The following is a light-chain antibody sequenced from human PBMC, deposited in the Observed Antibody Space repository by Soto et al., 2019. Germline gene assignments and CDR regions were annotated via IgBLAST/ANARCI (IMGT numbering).Light chain of an antibody. V-gene: IGKV1-39*01. CDR2: AAS. Sequence: LPMTQSPSSLSASVGGRVTITCRASQSITIYLNSYQQKPGKAPKLLIYAASSLQSGVPSRFSGSGSGTDFTLTISGLEPEDFAVYYCQQRTNRPPITFGQGTRLEIK. J-gene: IGKJ5*01. CDR3: QQRTNRPPIT. CDR1: QSITIY.